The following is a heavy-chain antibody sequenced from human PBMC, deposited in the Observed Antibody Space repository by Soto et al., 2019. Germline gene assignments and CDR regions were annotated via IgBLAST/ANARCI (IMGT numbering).Heavy chain of an antibody. Sequence: QVQLVQSGAEVKKPGASVKVSCKASGYTFTSYGISWVRQAPGQGPEWMGWISGHNGNTNHPQSLQGRVTMTTDTSRNTAYMELRSLRSDDTAVYYCARHPFNYYDNTVYYYFDYWGQGTRVTVSS. V-gene: IGHV1-18*04. CDR1: GYTFTSYG. CDR3: ARHPFNYYDNTVYYYFDY. CDR2: ISGHNGNT. J-gene: IGHJ4*02. D-gene: IGHD3-22*01.